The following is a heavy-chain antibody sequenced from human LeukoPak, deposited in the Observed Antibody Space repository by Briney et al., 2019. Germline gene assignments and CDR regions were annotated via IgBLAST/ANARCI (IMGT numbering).Heavy chain of an antibody. D-gene: IGHD3-16*01. CDR3: AKPSGGLYFDY. CDR2: IWYDGSNK. CDR1: GFTFSTYG. J-gene: IGHJ4*02. Sequence: GGSLRLSCAASGFTFSTYGMHWVRQAPGKGLEWVAVIWYDGSNKYYADSVKGRFTISRDNSKNTLYLQMNSLRAEDTAVYYCAKPSGGLYFDYWGQGTLVTVSS. V-gene: IGHV3-33*06.